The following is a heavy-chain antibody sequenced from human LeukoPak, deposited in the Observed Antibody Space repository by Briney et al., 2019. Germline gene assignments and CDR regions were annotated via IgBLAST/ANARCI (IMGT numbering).Heavy chain of an antibody. CDR3: AREWGLIAVAGGPGY. CDR1: GFTFRGYW. CDR2: IWYDGHNK. Sequence: PGGSLRLSCAASGFTFRGYWMTWVRQAPGKGLQWLAIIWYDGHNKYYADSVKGRFTISRDNSKNTLFLEMNDLKAEDTAVYYCAREWGLIAVAGGPGYWGQGTLVTVSS. D-gene: IGHD2-21*01. V-gene: IGHV3-33*08. J-gene: IGHJ4*02.